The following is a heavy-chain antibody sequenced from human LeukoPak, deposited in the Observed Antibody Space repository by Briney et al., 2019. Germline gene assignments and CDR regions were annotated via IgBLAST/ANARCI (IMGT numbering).Heavy chain of an antibody. Sequence: SETLSLTCTVSGGSISSSSYYWGWIRQPPGKGLEWIGSIYYSGSTYYNPSLKSRVTISVDTSKNQFSLKLSSVTAADTAVYYCASRTTVVTPGAFDYWGQGTLVTVSS. V-gene: IGHV4-39*01. CDR3: ASRTTVVTPGAFDY. D-gene: IGHD4-23*01. CDR2: IYYSGST. J-gene: IGHJ4*02. CDR1: GGSISSSSYY.